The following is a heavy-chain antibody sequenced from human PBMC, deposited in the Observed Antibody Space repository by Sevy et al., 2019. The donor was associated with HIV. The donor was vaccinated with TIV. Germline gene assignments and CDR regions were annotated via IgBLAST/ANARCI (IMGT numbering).Heavy chain of an antibody. D-gene: IGHD1-7*01. Sequence: GGSLRLSCAASGFTFSDYYMSWIRQAPGKGLEGVSYMSSGTSYTNYADSVKGRFTISRDNAKNSLYLQMNSLRAEDTAVYYCARDRRNYGGQYFDYWGQGTLVTVSS. CDR2: MSSGTSYT. CDR3: ARDRRNYGGQYFDY. V-gene: IGHV3-11*06. CDR1: GFTFSDYY. J-gene: IGHJ4*02.